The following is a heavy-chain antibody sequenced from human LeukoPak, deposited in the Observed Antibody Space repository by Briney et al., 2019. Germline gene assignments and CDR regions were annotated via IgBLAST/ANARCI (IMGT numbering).Heavy chain of an antibody. V-gene: IGHV1-2*02. CDR2: INPNGGGT. J-gene: IGHJ4*02. CDR3: ARDPSIAAAAEFDY. CDR1: GYTFTGYY. D-gene: IGHD6-13*01. Sequence: ASGYTFTGYYMHWVRQAPGQGLEWMGWINPNGGGTNYAQKFQGRVTMTRDTSISTAYMELSRLRSDDTAVYYCARDPSIAAAAEFDYWGRGTLVTVSS.